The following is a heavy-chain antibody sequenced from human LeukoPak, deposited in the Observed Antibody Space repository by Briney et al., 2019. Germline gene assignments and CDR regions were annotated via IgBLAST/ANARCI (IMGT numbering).Heavy chain of an antibody. CDR3: AKGGVSDISSWYGDYFDY. V-gene: IGHV3-30*18. CDR2: VSADGSNK. J-gene: IGHJ4*02. CDR1: GFTFSDYG. D-gene: IGHD6-13*01. Sequence: PGGSLRLSCEASGFTFSDYGMHWVRQAPGKGLEWVAVVSADGSNKQYADSVKGRFTISRDNPKNTLNLQLNSLRSEDTAVYYCAKGGVSDISSWYGDYFDYWGQGTLVTVSS.